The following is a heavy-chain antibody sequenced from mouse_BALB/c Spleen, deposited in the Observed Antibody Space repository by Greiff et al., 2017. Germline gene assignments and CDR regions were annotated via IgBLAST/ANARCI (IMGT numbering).Heavy chain of an antibody. Sequence: VQLKQSGAELVKPGASVKLSCPASGFNIKDTYMPWVKQRPEQGLEWIGRIDPANGNTKYDPKFQGKATITADTSSNTAYLQLSSLTSEDTAVYYCARSYYCFDHWGQGTTLTVSS. CDR3: ARSYYCFDH. D-gene: IGHD2-10*01. CDR2: IDPANGNT. J-gene: IGHJ2*01. CDR1: GFNIKDTY. V-gene: IGHV14-3*02.